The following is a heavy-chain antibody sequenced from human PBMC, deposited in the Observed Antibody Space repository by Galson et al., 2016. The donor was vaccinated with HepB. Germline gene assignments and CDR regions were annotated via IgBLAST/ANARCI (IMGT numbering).Heavy chain of an antibody. D-gene: IGHD6-13*01. Sequence: SLRLSCAASGFPFSKYWMHWVRQAPGKGLVWVSRINTDGSSTTYADSVKGRFTISRDNAKNMLYLQMNSLRAEATALYYCTRVHREGIAAAGLQIWGQGTLVTVSS. J-gene: IGHJ4*02. V-gene: IGHV3-74*01. CDR2: INTDGSST. CDR1: GFPFSKYW. CDR3: TRVHREGIAAAGLQI.